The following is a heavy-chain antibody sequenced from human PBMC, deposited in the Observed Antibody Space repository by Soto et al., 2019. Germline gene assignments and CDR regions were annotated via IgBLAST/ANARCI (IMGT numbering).Heavy chain of an antibody. Sequence: ASVKVSCKASGYTFTNYGLTWVRQATGQGPEWVGWISAYNGNTHYAQKLQGRVAMTTDTSTSTAYMELRSLSSDDTAVYYCARPQNDILTDSYTNYFDSWGQGTPVTVSS. CDR3: ARPQNDILTDSYTNYFDS. J-gene: IGHJ4*02. CDR2: ISAYNGNT. D-gene: IGHD3-9*01. CDR1: GYTFTNYG. V-gene: IGHV1-18*01.